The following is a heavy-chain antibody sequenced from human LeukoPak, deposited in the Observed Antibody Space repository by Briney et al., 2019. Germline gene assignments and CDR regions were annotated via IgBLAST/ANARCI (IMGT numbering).Heavy chain of an antibody. V-gene: IGHV4-34*01. D-gene: IGHD6-6*01. CDR3: ARVKYSSPNYYYYYYMDV. Sequence: PSETLSLTCAVYGGSFSGYYWSWIRQPPGKGLEWIGEINHSGSTNCNPSLKSRVTISVDTSKNQFSLKLSSVTAADTAVYYCARVKYSSPNYYYYYYMDVWGKGTTVTVSS. CDR1: GGSFSGYY. J-gene: IGHJ6*03. CDR2: INHSGST.